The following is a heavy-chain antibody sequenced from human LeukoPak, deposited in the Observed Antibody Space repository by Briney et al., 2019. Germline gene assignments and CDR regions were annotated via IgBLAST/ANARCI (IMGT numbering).Heavy chain of an antibody. V-gene: IGHV3-48*04. CDR2: ISSSSNTI. J-gene: IGHJ4*02. CDR1: GFTFSSYS. Sequence: GGSLRLSCAASGFTFSSYSMNWVRRAPGKGLEWVSYISSSSNTIYYSDSVKGRFTISRDNAKNSLYLQMNSLRADDTAVYYCASTNSGWGSYDIDCWGQGTLVTVSS. CDR3: ASTNSGWGSYDIDC. D-gene: IGHD3-10*01.